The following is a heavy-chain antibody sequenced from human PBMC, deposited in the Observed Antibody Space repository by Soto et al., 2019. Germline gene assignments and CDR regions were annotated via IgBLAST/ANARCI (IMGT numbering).Heavy chain of an antibody. CDR3: ARDLSH. Sequence: DVHLVESGGGLVQPGGSLRLSCAVSGFPFSTYAMHWVRQAPGKGLEWISYINSDSTTTFHADSVKGRFTVSRDNAKNSLYLQMSSLRHEDTAVYYCARDLSHWGQGTRVTGSS. J-gene: IGHJ4*02. V-gene: IGHV3-48*02. CDR2: INSDSTTT. CDR1: GFPFSTYA.